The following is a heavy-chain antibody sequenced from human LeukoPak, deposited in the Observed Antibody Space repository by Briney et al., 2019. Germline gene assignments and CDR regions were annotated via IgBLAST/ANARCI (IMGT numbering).Heavy chain of an antibody. D-gene: IGHD2-8*01. CDR1: GYSISSGYY. V-gene: IGHV4-38-2*02. Sequence: SETLSLTCTVSGYSISSGYYWGWIRQPSGRGLEWIGSIYHSGSTYYNPSLKSRVTISVDTSKNQFSLKLSSVTAADTAVYYCARRYCANGVCYRSGFDIWGQGTMVTVSS. CDR3: ARRYCANGVCYRSGFDI. J-gene: IGHJ3*02. CDR2: IYHSGST.